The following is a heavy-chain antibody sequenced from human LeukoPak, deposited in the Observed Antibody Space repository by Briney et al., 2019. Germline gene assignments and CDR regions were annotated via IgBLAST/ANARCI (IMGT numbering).Heavy chain of an antibody. CDR1: GFTFDDYA. CDR2: ISWNSGSI. CDR3: ANGGTYSSGP. J-gene: IGHJ5*02. D-gene: IGHD3-22*01. V-gene: IGHV3-9*01. Sequence: GRSLRLSCAASGFTFDDYAMHWVRQAPGKGLEWVSGISWNSGSIGYADSVKGRFTISRDNAKNSLFLQINGLRAEDTAVYYCANGGTYSSGPWGQGTLVTVSS.